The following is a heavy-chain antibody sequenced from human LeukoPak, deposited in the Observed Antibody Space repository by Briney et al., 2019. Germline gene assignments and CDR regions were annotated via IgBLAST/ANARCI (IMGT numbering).Heavy chain of an antibody. CDR1: GLTFSSSA. D-gene: IGHD6-19*01. V-gene: IGHV3-23*01. CDR2: ISGSGAGT. J-gene: IGHJ4*02. CDR3: AKAAGYSSGWYGDY. Sequence: GGSLRLSYAASGLTFSSSAMTWVRQAPGKGLEWVSAISGSGAGTFYADSVKGRFTISRDNSNITLYLQMNSLRAEDTAVYYCAKAAGYSSGWYGDYWGQGTLVTVSS.